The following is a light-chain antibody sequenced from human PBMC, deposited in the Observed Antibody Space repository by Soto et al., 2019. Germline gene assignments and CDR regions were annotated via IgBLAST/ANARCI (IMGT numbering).Light chain of an antibody. Sequence: AIRMTQSPSSFSASTGDRVTITCRASQGISSYLAWYQQKPGKAPKLLIYAASTLQSGVPSRFSGSGSGTDFTLTISCLQSEDFATYYCQQYYSYPPGTFSQGTKVEIK. CDR3: QQYYSYPPGT. CDR1: QGISSY. J-gene: IGKJ1*01. CDR2: AAS. V-gene: IGKV1-8*01.